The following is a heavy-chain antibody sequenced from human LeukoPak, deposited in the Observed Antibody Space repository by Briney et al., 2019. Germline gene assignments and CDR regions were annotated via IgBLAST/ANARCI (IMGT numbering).Heavy chain of an antibody. V-gene: IGHV3-33*01. CDR2: IYYDGSNK. J-gene: IGHJ4*02. D-gene: IGHD2-15*01. CDR3: ARDRATRYFDY. CDR1: GSTFSDYG. Sequence: PGGSLRLSCAASGSTFSDYGMHWARQAPGKGLEWVSLIYYDGSNKYYADSVKGRFTISRDNSRNTLYLQMNSLRVEDTAVYYCARDRATRYFDYWGQGTLVTVSS.